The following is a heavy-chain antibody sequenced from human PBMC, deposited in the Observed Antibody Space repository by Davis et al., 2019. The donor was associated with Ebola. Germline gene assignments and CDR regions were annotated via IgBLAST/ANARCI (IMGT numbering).Heavy chain of an antibody. CDR1: GFTSSSFA. CDR3: VKGSITMTVVVYFDL. Sequence: PGGSLRLSCAASGFTSSSFAMTWVRQAPGKGLQWVSAISGNGAHIYYAESVKGRFIIFRDNAKNTLYLQMSSLRIEDTAVYYCVKGSITMTVVVYFDLWGQGTLVTVSS. CDR2: ISGNGAHI. J-gene: IGHJ4*02. V-gene: IGHV3-23*01. D-gene: IGHD3-22*01.